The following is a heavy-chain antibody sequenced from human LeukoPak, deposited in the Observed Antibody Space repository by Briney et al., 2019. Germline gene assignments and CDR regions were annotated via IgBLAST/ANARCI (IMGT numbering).Heavy chain of an antibody. CDR3: VRDLYYDSVS. CDR2: ISSGSTTT. CDR1: GSTFNTDA. J-gene: IGHJ4*02. D-gene: IGHD3-22*01. Sequence: GSLRLSCAASGSTFNTDAMTWVRQALGNRLEWISYISSGSTTTYYADSVRGRFTVSRDNTKKSLYLQMNSLRAEDTAIYYCVRDLYYDSVSWGQGTLVTVSS. V-gene: IGHV3-48*03.